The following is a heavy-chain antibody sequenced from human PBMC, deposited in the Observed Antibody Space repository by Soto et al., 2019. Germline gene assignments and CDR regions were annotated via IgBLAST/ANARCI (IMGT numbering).Heavy chain of an antibody. V-gene: IGHV3-33*01. CDR2: IWYDGSNK. Sequence: QVQLVESGGGVVQPGRSLRLSCAASGFTFSSYGMHWVRQAPGKGLEWVAVIWYDGSNKYYADSVKGRFTISRDNSKNTLYLQMNSLRAEETAVYYCARDGDLGWFDPWGQGTLVTVSS. CDR3: ARDGDLGWFDP. J-gene: IGHJ5*02. D-gene: IGHD7-27*01. CDR1: GFTFSSYG.